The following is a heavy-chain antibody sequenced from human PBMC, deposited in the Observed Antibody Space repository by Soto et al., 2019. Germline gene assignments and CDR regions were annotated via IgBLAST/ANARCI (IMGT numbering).Heavy chain of an antibody. CDR3: ASTIGPDIVVVPAAPSFRFDY. Sequence: GGSLRLSCAASGFTFSSYAMSWVRQAPGKGLEWVSAISGSGGSTYYADSVKGRFTISRDNSKNTLYLQMNSLRAEDTAVYYCASTIGPDIVVVPAAPSFRFDYWGQGTLVTVSS. D-gene: IGHD2-2*01. J-gene: IGHJ4*02. CDR2: ISGSGGST. CDR1: GFTFSSYA. V-gene: IGHV3-23*01.